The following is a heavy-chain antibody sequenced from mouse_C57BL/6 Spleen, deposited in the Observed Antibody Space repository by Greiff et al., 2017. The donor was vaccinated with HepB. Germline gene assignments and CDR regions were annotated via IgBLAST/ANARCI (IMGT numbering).Heavy chain of an antibody. CDR1: GFTFSNYW. D-gene: IGHD1-1*01. CDR2: IRFKSDNYAT. J-gene: IGHJ2*01. V-gene: IGHV6-3*01. CDR3: TNSAVVAGYFDY. Sequence: EVQVVESGGGLVQPGGSMKLSCVASGFTFSNYWMNWVRQSPEKGLEWVAQIRFKSDNYATHYAESVQGRFTISRDDSKSSVYLQMHNLRAEDTGIYSCTNSAVVAGYFDYWGKGTTLTVSS.